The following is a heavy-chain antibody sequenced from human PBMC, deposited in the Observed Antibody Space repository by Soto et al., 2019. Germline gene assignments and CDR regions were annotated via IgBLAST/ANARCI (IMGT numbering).Heavy chain of an antibody. D-gene: IGHD6-6*01. CDR1: GFTFSSYA. CDR2: ISARVGTT. J-gene: IGHJ4*02. CDR3: AKDQEELVNFDS. Sequence: GGSLRLSCAASGFTFSSYAMSWVRQAPGKGLEWVSPISARVGTTYYADSVKGRFTISRDNFKNTLYLQMNSLRAEDTALYYCAKDQEELVNFDSWGQGSLVTVSS. V-gene: IGHV3-23*01.